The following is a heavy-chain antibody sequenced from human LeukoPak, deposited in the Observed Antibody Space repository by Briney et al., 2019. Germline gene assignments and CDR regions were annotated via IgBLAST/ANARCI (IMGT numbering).Heavy chain of an antibody. J-gene: IGHJ6*02. CDR3: AKDPVVIATFDYYYGMDV. CDR1: GFTFDDYA. V-gene: IGHV3-43*02. CDR2: ISGDGGDT. D-gene: IGHD2-21*01. Sequence: PGGSLRLSCAASGFTFDDYAMHWVRQAPGKGLEWVSLISGDGGDTYYADSVKGRFTISRDNSKNSLYPQMNSLRTEDTALYYCAKDPVVIATFDYYYGMDVWGQGTTVTVSS.